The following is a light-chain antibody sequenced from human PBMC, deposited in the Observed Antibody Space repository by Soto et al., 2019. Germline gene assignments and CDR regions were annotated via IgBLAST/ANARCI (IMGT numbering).Light chain of an antibody. V-gene: IGKV3-11*01. Sequence: EIVLTQSPATLSLSPGERATLSCRASQSVSSYLAWYQQKPGQAPRLLVYDASNRATGIPARFSGSGSGTDIPLSSSIEEAEVFVVYYVQRRNGSPLTFGQGTRLEIK. CDR3: QRRNGSPLT. J-gene: IGKJ5*01. CDR1: QSVSSY. CDR2: DAS.